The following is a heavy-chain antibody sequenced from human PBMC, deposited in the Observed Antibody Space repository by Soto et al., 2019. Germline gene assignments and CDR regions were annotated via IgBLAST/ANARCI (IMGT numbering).Heavy chain of an antibody. CDR1: GFTFSDSY. J-gene: IGHJ4*02. CDR2: ISTSGSTM. Sequence: GGSLRLSCAASGFTFSDSYMSWIRQAPGKGLEWVSYISTSGSTMYYADSVKGRFTISRDNAKNSLYLHMNSLRAEDTAFYYCARGNKFPGYWGQGTRVTVSS. CDR3: ARGNKFPGY. V-gene: IGHV3-11*01.